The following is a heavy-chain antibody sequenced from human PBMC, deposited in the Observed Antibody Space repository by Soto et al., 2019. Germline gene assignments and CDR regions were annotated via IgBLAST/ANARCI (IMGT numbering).Heavy chain of an antibody. CDR3: FVRATNRAFDY. V-gene: IGHV3-23*01. D-gene: IGHD6-6*01. Sequence: PGGSLRLSCEASGFIFSDHAMSWVRQAPGKGLEWVSAISGNGIATYYADSVKGRFTISRDNSKNTLYLQMNSLRAEDTAVYYCFVRATNRAFDYWGQGTLVTVSS. CDR1: GFIFSDHA. CDR2: ISGNGIAT. J-gene: IGHJ4*02.